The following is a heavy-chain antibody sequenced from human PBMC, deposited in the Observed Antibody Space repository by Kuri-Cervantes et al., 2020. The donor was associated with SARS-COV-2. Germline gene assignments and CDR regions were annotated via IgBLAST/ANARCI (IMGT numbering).Heavy chain of an antibody. Sequence: GESLKISCAASGFTFSSYGMHWVRQAPGKGLEWVAVIWYDGSNKYYADSVKGRFTISRDNSMNTLYLQMNSLRAEDTAVYYCAKAALGYCSGGSCYNNWFNPWARGPL. CDR1: GFTFSSYG. D-gene: IGHD2-15*01. V-gene: IGHV3-33*06. CDR3: AKAALGYCSGGSCYNNWFNP. J-gene: IGHJ5*02. CDR2: IWYDGSNK.